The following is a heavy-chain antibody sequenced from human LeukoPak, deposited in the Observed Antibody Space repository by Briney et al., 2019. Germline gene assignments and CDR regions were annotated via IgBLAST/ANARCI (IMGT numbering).Heavy chain of an antibody. V-gene: IGHV1-69*06. Sequence: ASVKVSCKASGGTFSSYAISWVRLAPGQGLEWMGGIIPIFGTANYAQKFQGRVTITADKSTSTAYMELSSLRSEDTAVYYCARGDYDILTGSMDPNWFDPWGQGTLVTVSS. D-gene: IGHD3-9*01. J-gene: IGHJ5*02. CDR1: GGTFSSYA. CDR3: ARGDYDILTGSMDPNWFDP. CDR2: IIPIFGTA.